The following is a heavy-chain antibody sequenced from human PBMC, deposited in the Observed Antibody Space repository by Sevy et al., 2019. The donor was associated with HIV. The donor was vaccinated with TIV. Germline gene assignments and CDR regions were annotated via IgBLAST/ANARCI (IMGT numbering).Heavy chain of an antibody. CDR3: AKDAPSRFDY. J-gene: IGHJ4*02. V-gene: IGHV3-30*02. CDR1: GFTFRNYY. CDR2: IRYDGSHK. Sequence: GGSLRLSCAASGFTFRNYYMPWVRQAPGKGLEWISFIRYDGSHKSYAESVKGRFTISRDNSKNTLDLHMNSLRPEDTAVYFCAKDAPSRFDYWGQGALVTVSS.